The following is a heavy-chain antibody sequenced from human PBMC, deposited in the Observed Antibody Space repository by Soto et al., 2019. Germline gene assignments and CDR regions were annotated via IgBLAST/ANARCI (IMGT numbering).Heavy chain of an antibody. CDR2: ISNDGSNY. D-gene: IGHD3-22*01. V-gene: IGHV3-30*18. CDR3: AKDSYYDSSGYLDY. Sequence: QVQLVESGGGVVQPGRSLRLSCAASGFTFSNYGMQWVRQTPGKGLEWVAVISNDGSNYYYADSVKGRFTISRDNSKNTLYRQMNSLRAEDTAVYHCAKDSYYDSSGYLDYWGQGTLVTVSS. CDR1: GFTFSNYG. J-gene: IGHJ4*02.